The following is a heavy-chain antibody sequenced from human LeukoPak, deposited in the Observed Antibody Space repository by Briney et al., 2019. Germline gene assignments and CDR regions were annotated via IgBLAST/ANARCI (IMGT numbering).Heavy chain of an antibody. CDR2: IYYSGST. J-gene: IGHJ6*03. Sequence: SETLSLTCTVSGGSISSSNYYWGWIRQPPGKGLEWIGSIYYSGSTYYSPSLKSRVTLSVDTSKNQFSLKLSSVTAADTAVYYCARVRGGDQLLFSIDYYYYMDVWGTGTTVTVSS. V-gene: IGHV4-39*07. CDR3: ARVRGGDQLLFSIDYYYYMDV. CDR1: GGSISSSNYY. D-gene: IGHD2-21*02.